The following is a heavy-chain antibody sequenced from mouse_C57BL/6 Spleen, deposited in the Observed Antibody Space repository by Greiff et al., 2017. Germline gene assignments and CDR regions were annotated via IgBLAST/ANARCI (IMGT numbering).Heavy chain of an antibody. CDR2: IDPETGGT. Sequence: QVQLQQSGAELVRPGASVTLSCKASGYTFTDYEMHWVKQTPVHGLEWIGAIDPETGGTAYNQKFKGKAILTADKSSSTAYMELRSLTSEDSADYYGTRAYGSIKGYFDVWGTGTTVTVSS. CDR1: GYTFTDYE. V-gene: IGHV1-15*01. D-gene: IGHD1-1*01. J-gene: IGHJ1*03. CDR3: TRAYGSIKGYFDV.